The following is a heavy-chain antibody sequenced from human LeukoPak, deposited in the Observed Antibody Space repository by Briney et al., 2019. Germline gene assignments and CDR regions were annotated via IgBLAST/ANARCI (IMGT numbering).Heavy chain of an antibody. V-gene: IGHV4-59*01. CDR2: IYYSGST. J-gene: IGHJ4*02. D-gene: IGHD6-19*01. CDR3: ARGSGYSSGWYPF. CDR1: GGSISSYY. Sequence: KPSETLSLTCTVSGGSISSYYWSWIRQPPGKGLEWIGYIYYSGSTNYNPSLKSRVTISVDTSKNQFSLKLSSVTAADTAVYYYARGSGYSSGWYPFWGQGTLVTVSS.